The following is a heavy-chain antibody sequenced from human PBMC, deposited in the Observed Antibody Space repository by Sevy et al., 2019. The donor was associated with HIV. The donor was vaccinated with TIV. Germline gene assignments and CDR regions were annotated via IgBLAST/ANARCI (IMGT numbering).Heavy chain of an antibody. Sequence: SETLSLTCAVYDGSFNDYYWTWIRQPPGKRLEWIGEINHGGNTNYNPSLESRVAISVDTSKRQVSLNLNSVTVADTAVYYCARKYIEDVTTPNSPSYFDLWGRGTLFTVSS. CDR3: ARKYIEDVTTPNSPSYFDL. V-gene: IGHV4-34*01. CDR2: INHGGNT. CDR1: DGSFNDYY. J-gene: IGHJ2*01. D-gene: IGHD1-1*01.